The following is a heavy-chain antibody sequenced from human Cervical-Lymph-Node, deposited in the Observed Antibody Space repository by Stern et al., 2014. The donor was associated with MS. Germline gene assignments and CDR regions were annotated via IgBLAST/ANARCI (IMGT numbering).Heavy chain of an antibody. Sequence: QVQLVQSGAEVKKPGASVKVSCKASGYTFTTYAISWVRQAPGQGLEWMGWISAYNGNTNYAQKFRGRVTMTTDTSTSTAYMELRGLRSDDTAVYYCARWISAVAGTVPFDYWGQGTLVTVSS. J-gene: IGHJ4*02. CDR3: ARWISAVAGTVPFDY. V-gene: IGHV1-18*01. CDR1: GYTFTTYA. D-gene: IGHD6-19*01. CDR2: ISAYNGNT.